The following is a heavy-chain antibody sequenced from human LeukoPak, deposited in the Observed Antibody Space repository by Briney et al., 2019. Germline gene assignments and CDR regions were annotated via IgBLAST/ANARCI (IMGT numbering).Heavy chain of an antibody. V-gene: IGHV3-30-3*01. Sequence: LSLTCTVSGGSISSSSYYWGWIRQAPGKGLEWVAVISYDGSNKYYADSVKGRFTISRDNSKNTLYLQMNSLRAEDTAVYYCARDFMVRGVPFDYWGQGTLVTVSS. CDR3: ARDFMVRGVPFDY. D-gene: IGHD3-10*01. CDR1: GGSISSSS. CDR2: ISYDGSNK. J-gene: IGHJ4*02.